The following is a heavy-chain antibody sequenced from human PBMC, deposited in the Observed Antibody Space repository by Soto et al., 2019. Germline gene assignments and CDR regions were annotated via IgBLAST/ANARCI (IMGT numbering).Heavy chain of an antibody. CDR3: ARGGSIFGGVQIPFAY. D-gene: IGHD3-3*01. Sequence: QVQLVQSGAEVKKPEASVKVSCKASGYTFTDHFLHWMRQAPGQRLEWMGWISPNNGDTHYAQRFQGRVTVTRDTSISTAYLELSRLTSDDTAVYYCARGGSIFGGVQIPFAYWGQGTLGAV. CDR2: ISPNNGDT. CDR1: GYTFTDHF. V-gene: IGHV1-2*02. J-gene: IGHJ4*02.